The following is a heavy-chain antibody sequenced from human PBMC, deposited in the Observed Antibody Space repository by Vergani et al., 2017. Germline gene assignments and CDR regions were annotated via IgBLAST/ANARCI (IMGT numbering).Heavy chain of an antibody. D-gene: IGHD1-26*01. CDR3: ARPNSGSYYVVLGY. CDR1: GYTFTSYD. CDR2: INPNSGGT. Sequence: QVQLVQSGAEVKKPGASVKVSCKASGYTFTSYDINWVRQATGQGLEWMGWINPNSGGTNYAQKFQGRVTMTRDTSTSTVYMELSSLRSEDTAVYYCARPNSGSYYVVLGYWGQGTLVTVSS. V-gene: IGHV1-8*02. J-gene: IGHJ4*02.